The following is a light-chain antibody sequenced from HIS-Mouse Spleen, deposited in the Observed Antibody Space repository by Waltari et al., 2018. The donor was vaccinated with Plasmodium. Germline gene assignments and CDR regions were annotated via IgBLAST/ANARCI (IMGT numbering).Light chain of an antibody. CDR3: QQLNSYPYT. CDR2: AAS. J-gene: IGKJ2*01. CDR1: QGISSY. V-gene: IGKV1-9*01. Sequence: DIQLIQHPSFLSTSVGDRVNITCRASQGISSYLACYQQKPGKAPKLLIYAASTLQSGVTSRFSGSGSGTEFTLTISSLQPEDFATYYCQQLNSYPYTFGQGTKLEIK.